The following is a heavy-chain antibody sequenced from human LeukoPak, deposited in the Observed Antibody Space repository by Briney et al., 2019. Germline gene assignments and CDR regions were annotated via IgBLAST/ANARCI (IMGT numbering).Heavy chain of an antibody. Sequence: GGPLRLSCAASGFTFSSYAMSWVRQAPGKGLEWVSVISGSGGSTYYADSVKGRFTISRDNSKNTLYLQMNSLRAEDTAVYYCAKEHSSGWYHSYFDYWGQGTLVTVSS. J-gene: IGHJ4*02. CDR3: AKEHSSGWYHSYFDY. D-gene: IGHD6-19*01. CDR1: GFTFSSYA. V-gene: IGHV3-23*01. CDR2: ISGSGGST.